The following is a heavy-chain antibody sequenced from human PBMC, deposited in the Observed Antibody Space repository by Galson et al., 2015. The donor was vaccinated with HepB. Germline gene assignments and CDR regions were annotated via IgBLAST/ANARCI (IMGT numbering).Heavy chain of an antibody. D-gene: IGHD5-18*01. J-gene: IGHJ6*02. Sequence: SVKVSCKASRGTFSSYAISWVRQAPGQGLEWMGGIIPIFGTANYAQKFQGRVTITADESTSTAYMELSSLRSEDTAVYYCARKAAGYSFYYYYGMDVWGQGTTVTVSS. CDR3: ARKAAGYSFYYYYGMDV. CDR2: IIPIFGTA. CDR1: RGTFSSYA. V-gene: IGHV1-69*13.